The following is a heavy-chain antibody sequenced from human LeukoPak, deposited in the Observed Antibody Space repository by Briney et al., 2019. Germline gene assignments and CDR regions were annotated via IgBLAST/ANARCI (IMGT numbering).Heavy chain of an antibody. CDR3: AKESCSGGSCYSPD. J-gene: IGHJ4*02. V-gene: IGHV3-23*01. CDR1: GFTFSSYA. CDR2: ISGSGGST. D-gene: IGHD2-15*01. Sequence: PGGSLRLSCAASGFTFSSYAMSWVSQAPGKGLEWVSAISGSGGSTYYADSVKGRFTISRDNSKNTLYLQMHSLRAEDTAVYYCAKESCSGGSCYSPDWGQGTLVTVSS.